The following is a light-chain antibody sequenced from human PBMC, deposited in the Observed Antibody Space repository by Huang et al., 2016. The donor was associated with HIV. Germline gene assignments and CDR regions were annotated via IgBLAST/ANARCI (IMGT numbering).Light chain of an antibody. CDR1: QDIGTS. CDR3: QQLHTYPIT. V-gene: IGKV1-13*02. CDR2: GAP. J-gene: IGKJ5*01. Sequence: QLTQSPPSLSASVGDTIIISCRASQDIGTSLAWYQQKTGRAPKLLISGAPTLQTGFPSRFSGDSAGTFFTLFITGLQPEDFATYYCQQLHTYPITFGQGTRLDIK.